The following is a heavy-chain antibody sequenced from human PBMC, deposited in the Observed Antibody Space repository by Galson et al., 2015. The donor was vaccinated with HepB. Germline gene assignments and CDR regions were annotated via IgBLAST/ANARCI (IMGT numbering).Heavy chain of an antibody. Sequence: SLRLSCAASGFPFSSYAMSWVRQAPGKGLEWVSSIAAFGASASYADSVRGRLTISRDNSKATVYLQMSSLRAEDTAVYYCAKEGGRNSFYLVYFDSWGPGTLVTVSS. CDR1: GFPFSSYA. D-gene: IGHD2/OR15-2a*01. CDR2: IAAFGASA. CDR3: AKEGGRNSFYLVYFDS. V-gene: IGHV3-23*01. J-gene: IGHJ4*02.